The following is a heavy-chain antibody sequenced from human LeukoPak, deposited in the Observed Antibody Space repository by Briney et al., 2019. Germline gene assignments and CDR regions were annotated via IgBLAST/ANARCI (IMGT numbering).Heavy chain of an antibody. V-gene: IGHV3-30*04. CDR3: ARSPTSWYFDY. J-gene: IGHJ4*02. D-gene: IGHD2-2*01. CDR2: IRYHGSDK. Sequence: GGSLRLSCEASGFTFSSYALHWVRQAPGKGLEWAAFIRYHGSDKFYADSVKGRFTISRDNSKNTLYLQMNSLRPEDTSVYYCARSPTSWYFDYWGQGTLVTVSS. CDR1: GFTFSSYA.